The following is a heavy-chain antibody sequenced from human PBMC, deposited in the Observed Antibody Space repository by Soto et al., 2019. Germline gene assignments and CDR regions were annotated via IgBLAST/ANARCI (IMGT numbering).Heavy chain of an antibody. CDR1: GGSISSSSYY. J-gene: IGHJ4*02. D-gene: IGHD3-10*01. CDR2: IYYSGST. V-gene: IGHV4-39*01. Sequence: SETLSLTCTVSGGSISSSSYYWGWIRQPPGKGLEWIGSIYYSGSTYYNPSLKSRVTISVDTSKNQFSLKLSSVTAADTAVYYCASMDGVLLWFGELFHDYWGQGTLVTV. CDR3: ASMDGVLLWFGELFHDY.